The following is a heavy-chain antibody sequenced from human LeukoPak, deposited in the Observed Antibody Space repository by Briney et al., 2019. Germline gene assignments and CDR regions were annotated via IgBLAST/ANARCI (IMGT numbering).Heavy chain of an antibody. Sequence: SETLSLTCTVSGGTISSSSYYWGWIRQPPGKGLEWIGSIYYSGSTYYNPSLKSRVTISVDTSKNQFSLKLSSVTAADTAVYYCARLFPTFPDYWGQGTLVTVSS. CDR1: GGTISSSSYY. CDR2: IYYSGST. D-gene: IGHD2/OR15-2a*01. V-gene: IGHV4-39*01. J-gene: IGHJ4*02. CDR3: ARLFPTFPDY.